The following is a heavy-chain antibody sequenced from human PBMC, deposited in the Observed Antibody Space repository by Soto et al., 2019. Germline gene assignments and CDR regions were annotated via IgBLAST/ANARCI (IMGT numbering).Heavy chain of an antibody. D-gene: IGHD5-12*01. CDR1: GYTFTSYY. CDR3: AREGRVATITWTWFDP. Sequence: ASVKVSCKASGYTFTSYYMHWVRQAPGQGLEWMGIINPSGGSTSYAQKFQGRVTMTRDTSTSTVYMELSSLRSEDTAVYCCAREGRVATITWTWFDPWGQGTLVSVSS. J-gene: IGHJ5*02. V-gene: IGHV1-46*01. CDR2: INPSGGST.